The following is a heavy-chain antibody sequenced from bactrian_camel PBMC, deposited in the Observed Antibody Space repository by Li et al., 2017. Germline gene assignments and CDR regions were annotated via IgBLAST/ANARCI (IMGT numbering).Heavy chain of an antibody. CDR2: TGTADGDI. J-gene: IGHJ4*01. CDR1: GYNKRNYC. CDR3: AATRGPLLVRYVFEEGRYKY. D-gene: IGHD4*01. V-gene: IGHV3S25*01. Sequence: QLVESGGGSVQAGGSLRLSCAASGYNKRNYCVTWFRQTSGKEREGVATTGTADGDIYYGLSVEGRFTISQDNANNTVYLQMDTLKPDDTATYYCAATRGPLLVRYVFEEGRYKYWGQGTQVTVS.